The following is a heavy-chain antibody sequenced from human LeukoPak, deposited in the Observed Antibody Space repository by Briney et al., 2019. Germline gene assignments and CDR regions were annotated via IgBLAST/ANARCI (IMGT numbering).Heavy chain of an antibody. CDR1: GGSISSSSYY. D-gene: IGHD6-6*01. Sequence: SEPLSLTCTVSGGSISSSSYYWGWIRQPPGKGLECIGSIYYSGSAYYNPSLKSRVTISVDTSKNQFSLKLSSVTAADTAVYYCARNSESSSSDYFDYWGQGTLVTVSS. CDR3: ARNSESSSSDYFDY. V-gene: IGHV4-39*07. CDR2: IYYSGSA. J-gene: IGHJ4*02.